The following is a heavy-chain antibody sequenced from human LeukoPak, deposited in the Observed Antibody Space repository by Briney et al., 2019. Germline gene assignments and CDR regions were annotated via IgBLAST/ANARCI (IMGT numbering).Heavy chain of an antibody. Sequence: ASVKVSCKASGYTFTSYGISWVRQAPGQGLEWMGWISAYNGNTNYAQKLQGRVTMTTDTSTSTAYMELRSLRSDDTAVYYCARDPLLYSSGWSEYDYWGQGTLVTVSS. CDR2: ISAYNGNT. D-gene: IGHD6-19*01. CDR3: ARDPLLYSSGWSEYDY. CDR1: GYTFTSYG. J-gene: IGHJ4*02. V-gene: IGHV1-18*01.